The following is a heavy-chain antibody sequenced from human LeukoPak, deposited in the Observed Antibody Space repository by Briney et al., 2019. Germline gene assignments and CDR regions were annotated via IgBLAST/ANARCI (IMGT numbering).Heavy chain of an antibody. V-gene: IGHV4-34*01. J-gene: IGHJ6*03. Sequence: PSETLSLTCTVSGGSISSYYWSWIRQPPGKGLEWIGEINHSGSTNYNPSLKSRVTISVDTSKNQFSLKLSSVTAADTAVYYCARGYDYGGNYYYYYMDVWGKGTTVTVSS. CDR3: ARGYDYGGNYYYYYMDV. D-gene: IGHD4-23*01. CDR2: INHSGST. CDR1: GGSISSYY.